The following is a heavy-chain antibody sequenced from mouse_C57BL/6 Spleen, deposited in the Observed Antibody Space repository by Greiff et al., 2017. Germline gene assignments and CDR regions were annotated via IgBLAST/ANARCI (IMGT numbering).Heavy chain of an antibody. CDR1: GYSFTDYN. CDR2: INPNYGST. Sequence: EVQLQQSGPELVKPGASVKISCKASGYSFTDYNMNWVKQSNGKSLEWIGVINPNYGSTSYNQKFKGKAPLTVDQSSSTAYMQLNSLTSEDSAVYYCARKGYYDHYYAMDYWGQGTSVTVSS. CDR3: ARKGYYDHYYAMDY. V-gene: IGHV1-39*01. J-gene: IGHJ4*01. D-gene: IGHD2-4*01.